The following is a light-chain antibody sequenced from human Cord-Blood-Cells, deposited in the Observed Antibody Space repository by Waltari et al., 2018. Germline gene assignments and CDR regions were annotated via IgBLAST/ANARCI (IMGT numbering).Light chain of an antibody. V-gene: IGKV3-15*01. CDR2: GAS. J-gene: IGKJ3*01. CDR3: QQYNNWPFT. Sequence: EIVMTQSPATLSVSPGERATLSCRASQSVSSNLAWYQQNPGQAPRLLIYGASTRATGIPARFRGSGAGKEVTLTISSLQSEDCAVYYCQQYNNWPFTFGPGTKVYIK. CDR1: QSVSSN.